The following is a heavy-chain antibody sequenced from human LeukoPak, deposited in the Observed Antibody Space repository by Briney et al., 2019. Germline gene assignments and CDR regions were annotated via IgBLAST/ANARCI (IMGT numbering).Heavy chain of an antibody. CDR3: ARGPSAYCGGDCYSGDY. CDR2: ISANDGNT. J-gene: IGHJ4*02. D-gene: IGHD2-21*02. CDR1: GYTFTSYG. Sequence: ASVKVSCKASGYTFTSYGISWVRQAPGQGLEWMGWISANDGNTDYPQKLQGRVTMTTDTSTTTVYMELSSLRSEDTAVYYCARGPSAYCGGDCYSGDYWGQGTLVTVSS. V-gene: IGHV1-18*01.